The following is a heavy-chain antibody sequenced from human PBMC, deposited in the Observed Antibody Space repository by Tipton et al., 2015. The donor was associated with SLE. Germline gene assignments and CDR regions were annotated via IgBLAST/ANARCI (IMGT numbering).Heavy chain of an antibody. D-gene: IGHD3-10*01. Sequence: LRLSCAVYGGSFSGYYWSWIRQPPGKGLEWIGEINHSGSTNYNPSLKSRVTISVDTSKNRFSLKLSSVTAADTAVYYCATRSPLRYFDYWGQGTLVTVSS. CDR3: ATRSPLRYFDY. CDR1: GGSFSGYY. J-gene: IGHJ4*02. CDR2: INHSGST. V-gene: IGHV4-34*01.